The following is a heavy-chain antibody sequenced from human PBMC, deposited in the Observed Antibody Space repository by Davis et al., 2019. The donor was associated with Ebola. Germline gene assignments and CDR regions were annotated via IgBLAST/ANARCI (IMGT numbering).Heavy chain of an antibody. V-gene: IGHV4-39*07. CDR2: INHSGST. D-gene: IGHD2-2*01. Sequence: SETLSLTCSVSGGSVSSGSYYWSWIRQPPGKGLEWIGEINHSGSTNYNPSLKSRVTISVDKSKNQFSLRLSSVTAADTAVYYCAGGFTTSWYDWFDPWGQGALVTVSS. J-gene: IGHJ5*02. CDR3: AGGFTTSWYDWFDP. CDR1: GGSVSSGSYY.